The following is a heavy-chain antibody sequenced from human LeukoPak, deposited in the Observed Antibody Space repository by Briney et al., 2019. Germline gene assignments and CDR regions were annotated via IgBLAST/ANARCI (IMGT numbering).Heavy chain of an antibody. Sequence: GGSLRLSCAASGFTFNSYAMDWVRQAPGKGLEWLAIISHDGSNKYYADSVKGRFTISRDNAKNSLYLQMNSLRAEDTAVYYCARDRGYYDSSGEIDAFDIWGQGTMVTVSS. CDR2: ISHDGSNK. V-gene: IGHV3-30-3*01. CDR1: GFTFNSYA. CDR3: ARDRGYYDSSGEIDAFDI. J-gene: IGHJ3*02. D-gene: IGHD3-22*01.